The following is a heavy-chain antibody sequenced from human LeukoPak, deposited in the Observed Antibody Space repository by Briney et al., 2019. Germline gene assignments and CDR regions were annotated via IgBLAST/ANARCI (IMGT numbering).Heavy chain of an antibody. J-gene: IGHJ4*02. CDR3: ARDRGYDSNYFDY. CDR2: INHSGST. Sequence: SETLSLTCAVYGGSFSGYYWSWIRQPPGKGLEWIGEINHSGSTNYNPSLKSRVTISVDTSKNQFSLKLSSVTAADTAVYYCARDRGYDSNYFDYWGQGTLVTVSS. CDR1: GGSFSGYY. D-gene: IGHD5-12*01. V-gene: IGHV4-34*01.